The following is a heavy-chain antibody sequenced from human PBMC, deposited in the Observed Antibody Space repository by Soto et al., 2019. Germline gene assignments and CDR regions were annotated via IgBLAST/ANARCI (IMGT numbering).Heavy chain of an antibody. CDR2: ITPVFGTV. CDR1: GGTFTSSV. D-gene: IGHD5-18*01. CDR3: VRAPGTAMVFLYFDY. V-gene: IGHV1-69*01. J-gene: IGHJ4*02. Sequence: QEQLVQSGAEVKKPGSSVKVSCKASGGTFTSSVIGWVRKAPGQGLEWVGGITPVFGTVNYAQHFQGRVTITADEATRTAYMELSSLTSEDTAIYNCVRAPGTAMVFLYFDYWAQGTLVTVSS.